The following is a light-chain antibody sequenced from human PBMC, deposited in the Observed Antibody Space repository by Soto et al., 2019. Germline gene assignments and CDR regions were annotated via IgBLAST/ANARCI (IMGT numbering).Light chain of an antibody. V-gene: IGKV1D-13*01. CDR2: DAS. CDR3: QQFNNYPVT. J-gene: IGKJ3*01. CDR1: QGISSS. Sequence: AIQLTQSPSSLSASVGDRVTITCRASQGISSSLAWYQQKPGTAPKLLIYDASSLESGVPSRFSGSGSGTDFTLTISSLQPEYFATYYCQQFNNYPVTFGPGTKVDIK.